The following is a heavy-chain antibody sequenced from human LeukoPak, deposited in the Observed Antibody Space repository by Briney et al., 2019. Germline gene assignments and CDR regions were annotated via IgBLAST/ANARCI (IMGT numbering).Heavy chain of an antibody. CDR2: INHSGST. CDR1: GGSFSGYY. V-gene: IGHV4-34*01. CDR3: ARGRRYCSSTSCRPFDY. D-gene: IGHD2-2*01. J-gene: IGHJ4*02. Sequence: SETLSLTCAVYGGSFSGYYWSWIRQPPGKGLEWIGEINHSGSTNYNPSLKSRVTISVDTSKSQFSLKLSSVTAADTAVYYCARGRRYCSSTSCRPFDYWGQGTLVTVSS.